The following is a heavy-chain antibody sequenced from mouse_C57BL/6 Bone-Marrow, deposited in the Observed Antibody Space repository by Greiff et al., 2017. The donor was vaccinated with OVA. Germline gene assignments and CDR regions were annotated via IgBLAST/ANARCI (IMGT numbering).Heavy chain of an antibody. D-gene: IGHD1-1*01. CDR3: ARQGYYGSGAMDY. Sequence: DVMLVESGGGLVKPGGSLKLSCAASGFTFSSYTMSWVRQTPEKRLEWVATISGGGGNTYYPDSVKGRFTISRDNAKNTLYLQMSSLRSEDTALYYCARQGYYGSGAMDYWGQGTSVTVSS. V-gene: IGHV5-9*01. CDR1: GFTFSSYT. J-gene: IGHJ4*01. CDR2: ISGGGGNT.